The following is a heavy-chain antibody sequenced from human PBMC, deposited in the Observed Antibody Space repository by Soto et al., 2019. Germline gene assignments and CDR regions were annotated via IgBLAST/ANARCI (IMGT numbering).Heavy chain of an antibody. Sequence: QVQLQQWGAGLLKPSETLSLTCAVYGGSFSGYYWSWIRQPPGKGLEWIGEINHSGSTNYNPSLKRRVTISVDTSKNQFSRKLSSVTAADTAVYYCARGKSTVWGDGDYWGQGTLVTVSS. CDR1: GGSFSGYY. V-gene: IGHV4-34*01. D-gene: IGHD4-17*01. CDR2: INHSGST. J-gene: IGHJ4*02. CDR3: ARGKSTVWGDGDY.